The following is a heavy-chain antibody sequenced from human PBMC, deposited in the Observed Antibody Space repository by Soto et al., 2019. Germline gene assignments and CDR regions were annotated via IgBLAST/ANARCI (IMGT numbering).Heavy chain of an antibody. V-gene: IGHV1-69*13. CDR3: ARGRPGYYYDSSGYSEATRFDY. CDR1: GGTFSSYA. D-gene: IGHD3-22*01. Sequence: SVKVSCKASGGTFSSYAISWVRQAPGQGLEWMGGIIPIFGTANYAQKFQGRVTITADESTSTAYMELSSLRSEDTAVYYCARGRPGYYYDSSGYSEATRFDYW. J-gene: IGHJ4*01. CDR2: IIPIFGTA.